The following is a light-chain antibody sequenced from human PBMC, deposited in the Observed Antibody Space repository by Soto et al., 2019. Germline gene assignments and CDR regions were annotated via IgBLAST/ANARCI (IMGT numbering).Light chain of an antibody. CDR3: QQYNNWPPMA. J-gene: IGKJ1*01. V-gene: IGKV3-15*01. CDR1: QSVSSN. CDR2: GAS. Sequence: EIVMTQSPATLSVSPGERATLSCRASQSVSSNFAWYQQKPGQAPRLLIYGASTRATGIPARFSGSWSGTEFTLTISSLQSEDFAVYYCQQYNNWPPMAFGQGTKVEIK.